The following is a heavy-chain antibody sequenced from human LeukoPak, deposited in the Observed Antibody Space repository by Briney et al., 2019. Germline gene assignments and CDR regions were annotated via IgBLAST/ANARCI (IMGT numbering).Heavy chain of an antibody. D-gene: IGHD6-13*01. CDR2: ISAYNGNT. V-gene: IGHV1-18*01. CDR1: GYTFTSYG. Sequence: ASVKLSCKASGYTFTSYGFSWVRQAPGQGLEWMGWISAYNGNTNYAQKLQGRVTMTTDTSTSTAYMGLRSLRSDDTAVYYCVRDGGDLVSSWYAENWFDPWGQGTLVTVSS. CDR3: VRDGGDLVSSWYAENWFDP. J-gene: IGHJ5*02.